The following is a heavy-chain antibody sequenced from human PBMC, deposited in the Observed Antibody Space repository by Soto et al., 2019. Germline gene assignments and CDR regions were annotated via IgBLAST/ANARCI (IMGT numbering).Heavy chain of an antibody. Sequence: GGSLRLSCISSGFTFRTYTMNWVRQAPGKWLEWVSGIRGFSPYTFYAESVKGRFTISRDNAKNSLYLQMNSLRAEDTAVYYCARDRGYDAHDYYYNAMDVWGQGXTVTVSS. J-gene: IGHJ6*02. CDR2: IRGFSPYT. CDR1: GFTFRTYT. CDR3: ARDRGYDAHDYYYNAMDV. V-gene: IGHV3-21*01. D-gene: IGHD2-15*01.